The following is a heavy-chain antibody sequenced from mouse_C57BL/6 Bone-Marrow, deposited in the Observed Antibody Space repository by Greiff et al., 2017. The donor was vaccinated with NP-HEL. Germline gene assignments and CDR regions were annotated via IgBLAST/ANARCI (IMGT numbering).Heavy chain of an antibody. J-gene: IGHJ1*03. D-gene: IGHD1-1*01. Sequence: ESGPGLVKPSQSLSLTCSVTGYSITSGYYWNWIRQFPGNKLEWMGYISYDGSNNYIPSLKNRISITRDTSKNQFFLKLNSVTTEDTATYYCARGNTVVSFYWYFDVWGTGTTVTVSS. V-gene: IGHV3-6*01. CDR1: GYSITSGYY. CDR2: ISYDGSN. CDR3: ARGNTVVSFYWYFDV.